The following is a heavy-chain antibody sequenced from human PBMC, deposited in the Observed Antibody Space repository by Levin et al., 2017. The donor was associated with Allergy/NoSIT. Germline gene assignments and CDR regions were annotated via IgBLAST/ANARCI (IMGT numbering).Heavy chain of an antibody. CDR2: ISSSGSTI. CDR1: GFTFSSYE. Sequence: GESLKISCAASGFTFSSYEMNWVRQAPGKGLEWVSYISSSGSTIYYADSVKGRFTISRDNAKNSLYLQMNSLRAEDTAVYYCARDLREWLGQWLLFDYWGQGTLVTVSS. CDR3: ARDLREWLGQWLLFDY. D-gene: IGHD6-19*01. J-gene: IGHJ4*02. V-gene: IGHV3-48*03.